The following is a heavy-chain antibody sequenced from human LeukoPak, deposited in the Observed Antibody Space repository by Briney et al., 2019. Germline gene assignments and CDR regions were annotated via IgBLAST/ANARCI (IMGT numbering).Heavy chain of an antibody. J-gene: IGHJ5*02. D-gene: IGHD3-16*01. CDR3: ARDGGGLTWFAP. CDR1: GGSISSGSYY. CDR2: IYTSGTT. Sequence: SETLSLTCTVSGGSISSGSYYWSWIRQPAGKGLEWIGHIYTSGTTNYNPSLKSRVTISVDTSKNQFSLKLNSVTAADTAVYYCARDGGGLTWFAPWGQGTLSPSPQ. V-gene: IGHV4-61*09.